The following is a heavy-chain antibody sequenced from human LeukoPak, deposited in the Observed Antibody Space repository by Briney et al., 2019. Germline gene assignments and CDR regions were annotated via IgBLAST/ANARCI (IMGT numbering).Heavy chain of an antibody. D-gene: IGHD2-2*01. V-gene: IGHV1-18*01. CDR3: ARAPRYCSSTSCSNFDY. J-gene: IGHJ4*02. Sequence: ASVKVSCKASGYTFTSYGISWVRQAPGQGLEWMGWISTYNGDTNYAQKLQGRVTMTTDTSTNTAYMELRSLRSDDTAVYYCARAPRYCSSTSCSNFDYWGQGTLVTVSS. CDR1: GYTFTSYG. CDR2: ISTYNGDT.